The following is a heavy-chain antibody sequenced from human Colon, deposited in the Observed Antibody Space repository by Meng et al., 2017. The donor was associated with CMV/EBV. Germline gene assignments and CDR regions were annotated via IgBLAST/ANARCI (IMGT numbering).Heavy chain of an antibody. CDR3: ARVRLVSGSGWYWFDP. Sequence: SETLSLTCTVSGGSISSYYWSWIRQPPGKGLEWIGYIYHSGSTNYNPSLESRVTISVDTSKNQFSLKLTSVTAADTAVYHCARVRLVSGSGWYWFDPWGQGTLVTVSS. J-gene: IGHJ5*02. D-gene: IGHD6-19*01. CDR2: IYHSGST. V-gene: IGHV4-59*01. CDR1: GGSISSYY.